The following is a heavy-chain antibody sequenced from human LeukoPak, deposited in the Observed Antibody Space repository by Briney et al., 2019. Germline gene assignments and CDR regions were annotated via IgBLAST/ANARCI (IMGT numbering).Heavy chain of an antibody. CDR1: GFTFSSYG. CDR3: AKEKYSNSWLNDY. D-gene: IGHD6-13*01. J-gene: IGHJ4*02. V-gene: IGHV3-30*02. CDR2: IRYDGSNK. Sequence: GGSLRLSCAASGFTFSSYGMNWVRQAPGKGLEWVAFIRYDGSNKWYADSAKGRFTISRDNSKNTLYLQMNSLRPEDTAVYYCAKEKYSNSWLNDYQGQGTLVTVSS.